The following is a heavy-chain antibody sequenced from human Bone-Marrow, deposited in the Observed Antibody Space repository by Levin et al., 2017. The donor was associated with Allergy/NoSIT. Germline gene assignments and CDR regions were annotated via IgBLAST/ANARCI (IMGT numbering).Heavy chain of an antibody. CDR1: GFILSSYT. V-gene: IGHV3-23*01. Sequence: LTCAASGFILSSYTMSWVRQAPGKGLEWVSGVSGNGVSIYYADSVKGRFTISRDNPKNTLYLQMNGLRAEDTAVYYCAKDLRQGYSSGSYYFDYWGQGTLVTVSS. CDR2: VSGNGVSI. J-gene: IGHJ4*02. CDR3: AKDLRQGYSSGSYYFDY. D-gene: IGHD5-18*01.